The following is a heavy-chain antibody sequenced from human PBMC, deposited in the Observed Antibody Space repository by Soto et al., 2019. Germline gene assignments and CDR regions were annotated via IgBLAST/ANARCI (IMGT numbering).Heavy chain of an antibody. D-gene: IGHD5-12*01. V-gene: IGHV3-30*18. CDR3: AKDLFGYNPEGYYYYGMDV. J-gene: IGHJ6*02. CDR1: GFTFSSYG. CDR2: ISYDGSNK. Sequence: GGSLRLSCAASGFTFSSYGMHWVRQAPGKGLEWVAVISYDGSNKYYADSVKGRFTISRDNSKNTLYLQMNSLRAEDTAVYYCAKDLFGYNPEGYYYYGMDVWGQGTTVTVSS.